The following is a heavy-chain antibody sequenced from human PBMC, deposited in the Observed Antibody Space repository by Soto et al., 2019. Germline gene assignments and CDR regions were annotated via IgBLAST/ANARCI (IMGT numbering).Heavy chain of an antibody. D-gene: IGHD3-3*01. V-gene: IGHV4-39*01. J-gene: IGHJ4*02. CDR1: GGSISSSSYY. CDR3: AGITIFGVDTAGLFDY. CDR2: IYYSGST. Sequence: SETLSLTCTVSGGSISSSSYYWGWIRQPPGKGLEWIGSIYYSGSTYYNPSLKSRVTISVDTSKNQFSLKLSSVTAADTAVYYCAGITIFGVDTAGLFDYWGQGTLVTVSS.